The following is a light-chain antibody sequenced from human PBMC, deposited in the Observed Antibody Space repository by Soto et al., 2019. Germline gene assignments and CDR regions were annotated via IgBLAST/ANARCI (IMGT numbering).Light chain of an antibody. CDR3: QQYSNWPL. Sequence: EIVMTHSPATLSVSPGERATLSCRASQSIGSSLAWYQQKPGQAPRLLLYGASTRATGIPARFSGSGSGTEFTLTISSLQSEDFAVYYCQQYSNWPLFGQGTKVDIK. CDR1: QSIGSS. V-gene: IGKV3-15*01. CDR2: GAS. J-gene: IGKJ1*01.